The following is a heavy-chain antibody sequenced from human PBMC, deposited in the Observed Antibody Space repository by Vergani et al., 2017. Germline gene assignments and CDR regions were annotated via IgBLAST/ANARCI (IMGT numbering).Heavy chain of an antibody. D-gene: IGHD2-2*01. Sequence: QVQLVESGGGVVQPGRSLRLSCAASGFTFSSYGMHWVRQAPGKGLEWVAVISYDGSNKYYADSVKGRFTISRDNSKNTLYLQMNSLRAEDTAVYYCAKGVRWGPRREPSTDSDFDYWGQGTLVSVSA. CDR3: AKGVRWGPRREPSTDSDFDY. J-gene: IGHJ4*02. V-gene: IGHV3-30*18. CDR1: GFTFSSYG. CDR2: ISYDGSNK.